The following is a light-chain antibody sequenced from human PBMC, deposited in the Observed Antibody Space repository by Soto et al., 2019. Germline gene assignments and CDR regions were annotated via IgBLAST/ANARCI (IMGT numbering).Light chain of an antibody. Sequence: DIQMTQSPSTLSASVGDRVTITCRASQSISSWLAWYQQKPGKAPKLLIYKASSLESGVPSRFSGSGSGTEFTHTISSLQPDDFATYYCQQYKSYSRTFGQGTKLEIK. CDR2: KAS. V-gene: IGKV1-5*03. CDR3: QQYKSYSRT. CDR1: QSISSW. J-gene: IGKJ2*01.